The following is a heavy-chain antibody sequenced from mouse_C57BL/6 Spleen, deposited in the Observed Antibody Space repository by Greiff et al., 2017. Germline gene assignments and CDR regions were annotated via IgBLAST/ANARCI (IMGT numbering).Heavy chain of an antibody. V-gene: IGHV1-47*01. Sequence: QVHVKQSGAELVKPGASVKMSCKASGYTFTTYPIEWMKQNHGKSLEWIGNFHPYNDDTKYNEKFKGKATLTVEKSSSTVYLELSRLTSDDSAVYYCARSYYGNYGWFYFDYWGQGTTLTVSS. CDR2: FHPYNDDT. D-gene: IGHD2-10*01. CDR1: GYTFTTYP. CDR3: ARSYYGNYGWFYFDY. J-gene: IGHJ2*01.